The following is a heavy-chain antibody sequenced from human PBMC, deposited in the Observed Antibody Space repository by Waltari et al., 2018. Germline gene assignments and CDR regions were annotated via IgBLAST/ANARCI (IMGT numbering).Heavy chain of an antibody. D-gene: IGHD3-9*01. CDR3: ARHWNHDILADSFDL. CDR2: TSPTGGT. Sequence: QVQLHESGPGLVKPSETLSLTCTVSHGSISGYYWTWIRQPAGKGLEWIGFTSPTGGTDYNPSLKSRVTMSSDTSKNQVFVHLNSVTAADTAVYYCARHWNHDILADSFDLWGQGTRVTISS. J-gene: IGHJ4*02. CDR1: HGSISGYY. V-gene: IGHV4-4*07.